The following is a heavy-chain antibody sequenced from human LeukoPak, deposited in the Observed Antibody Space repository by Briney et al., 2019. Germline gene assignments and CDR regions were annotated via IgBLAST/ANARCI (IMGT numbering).Heavy chain of an antibody. V-gene: IGHV5-51*01. Sequence: GESLKISCKGPEYSFSNYWIGWVRQMPGKGLEWMGFIHPGDSNSRYNPSFQGQVTISADKSISTAYLQWSSLKASDSAMYYCARLLGLKVVKPDDEAFDIWGQGTMVTVSS. CDR3: ARLLGLKVVKPDDEAFDI. J-gene: IGHJ3*02. CDR1: EYSFSNYW. D-gene: IGHD3-22*01. CDR2: IHPGDSNS.